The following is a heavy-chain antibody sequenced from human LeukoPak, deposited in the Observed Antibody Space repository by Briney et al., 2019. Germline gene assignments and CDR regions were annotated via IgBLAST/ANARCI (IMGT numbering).Heavy chain of an antibody. CDR2: ISYDGSNK. V-gene: IGHV3-30*04. J-gene: IGHJ4*02. D-gene: IGHD6-13*01. CDR1: GFTFSSYA. Sequence: GGSLRLSCAASGFTFSSYAMHWVRQAPGKGLEWVAVISYDGSNKYYADSVKGRFTISRDNSKNTLYLQMNSLRAEDTAVYYCARDGWEYSSSWSGGLDYWGQGTLVTVSS. CDR3: ARDGWEYSSSWSGGLDY.